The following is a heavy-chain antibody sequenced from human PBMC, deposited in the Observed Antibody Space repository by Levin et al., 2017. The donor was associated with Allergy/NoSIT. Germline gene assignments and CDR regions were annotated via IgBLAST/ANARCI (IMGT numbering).Heavy chain of an antibody. Sequence: GESLKISCAASGFTFSSYSMNWVRQAPGKGLEWVSSISSSSSYIYYADSVKGRFTISRDNAKNSLYLQMNSLRAEDTAVYYCARDKGIVDAFDIWGQGTMVTVSS. V-gene: IGHV3-21*01. CDR1: GFTFSSYS. J-gene: IGHJ3*02. CDR3: ARDKGIVDAFDI. CDR2: ISSSSSYI. D-gene: IGHD1-26*01.